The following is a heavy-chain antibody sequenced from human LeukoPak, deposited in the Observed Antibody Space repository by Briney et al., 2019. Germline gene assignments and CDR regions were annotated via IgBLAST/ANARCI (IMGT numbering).Heavy chain of an antibody. J-gene: IGHJ4*02. V-gene: IGHV1-2*02. CDR3: ARGDTLTGSFSDY. CDR1: GYTFTGYY. D-gene: IGHD3-9*01. CDR2: INPNSGGT. Sequence: ASVKVSCKASGYTFTGYYMHWVRQAPGQGLEWMGWINPNSGGTNYAQKFQGRVTMTRDTSISTAYMELSRLRSDDTAVYYCARGDTLTGSFSDYWGQGTLVTVSS.